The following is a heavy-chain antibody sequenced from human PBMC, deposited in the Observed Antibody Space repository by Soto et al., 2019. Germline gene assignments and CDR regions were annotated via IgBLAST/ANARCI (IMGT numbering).Heavy chain of an antibody. D-gene: IGHD5-18*01. J-gene: IGHJ4*02. V-gene: IGHV4-39*01. CDR1: GGSISSRTFY. CDR2: IYYNGGST. Sequence: SETLSLTCTVSGGSISSRTFYWAWIRQPPGKGMEWIGSIYYNGGSTYYNPSLGSRFTMSVDTSRSQFSLSLSSVTAADTAIYYCARVGSDGQSQLFDSWGQGTLVTVSS. CDR3: ARVGSDGQSQLFDS.